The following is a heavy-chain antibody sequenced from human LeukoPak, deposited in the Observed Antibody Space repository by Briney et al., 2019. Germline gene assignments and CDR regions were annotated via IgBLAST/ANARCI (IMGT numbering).Heavy chain of an antibody. CDR2: IIPIFGTA. V-gene: IGHV1-69*13. CDR1: RGTFSSYA. Sequence: ASVKVSCKASRGTFSSYAISWVRQAPGQGLEWMGGIIPIFGTANYAQKFQGRVTITADESTSTAYMELSSLRSEDTAVYYCARAYYYDSSGYYQPPDYWGQGTLVTVSS. CDR3: ARAYYYDSSGYYQPPDY. J-gene: IGHJ4*02. D-gene: IGHD3-22*01.